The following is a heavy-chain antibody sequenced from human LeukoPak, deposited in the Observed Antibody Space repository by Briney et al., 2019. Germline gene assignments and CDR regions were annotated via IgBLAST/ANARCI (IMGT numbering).Heavy chain of an antibody. J-gene: IGHJ4*02. D-gene: IGHD4-17*01. V-gene: IGHV3-7*01. Sequence: GGSLRLSCAPSGFTFNRDWTAWVRQAPGKGLEWVANIKEDGSEKNYVDSVKGRFTISRDNAENSVYLQMNDLRAEDTGVYYCARRFPDYGDYGIIPFDYWGQGTLVTVSS. CDR3: ARRFPDYGDYGIIPFDY. CDR2: IKEDGSEK. CDR1: GFTFNRDW.